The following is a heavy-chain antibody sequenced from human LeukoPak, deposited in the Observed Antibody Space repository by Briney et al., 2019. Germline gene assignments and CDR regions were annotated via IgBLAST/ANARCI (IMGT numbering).Heavy chain of an antibody. Sequence: ASVKVSCKASGYTLTSYYIHWVRQAPGQGLEWMGIINPSGGSTSFAQRFQGRVTMTRDTSTSTVYMELSSLRSEDTAVYYCARDFGYGPDAFDIWGQGTMVTVSS. CDR2: INPSGGST. CDR1: GYTLTSYY. J-gene: IGHJ3*02. CDR3: ARDFGYGPDAFDI. D-gene: IGHD5-18*01. V-gene: IGHV1-46*01.